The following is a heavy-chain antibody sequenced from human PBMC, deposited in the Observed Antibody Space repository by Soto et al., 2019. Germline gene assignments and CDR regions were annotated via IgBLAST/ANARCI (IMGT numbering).Heavy chain of an antibody. CDR2: IGSGGTA. CDR3: AKLGRCSGGTCYLDYYNGVDV. J-gene: IGHJ6*02. CDR1: GFTFSRNA. V-gene: IGHV3-23*01. Sequence: EVQLLESGGGVVQPGGSLRLSCAASGFTFSRNAMSWVRQAPGKGLEWVSTIGSGGTAYYADSVKGRFTISRDISKNTQSLQMNSLRTEDTAVYYCAKLGRCSGGTCYLDYYNGVDVWGQGTTVTVSS. D-gene: IGHD2-15*01.